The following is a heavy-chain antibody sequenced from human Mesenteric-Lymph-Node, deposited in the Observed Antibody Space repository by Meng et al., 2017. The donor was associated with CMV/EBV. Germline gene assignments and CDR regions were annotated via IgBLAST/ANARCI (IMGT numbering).Heavy chain of an antibody. CDR3: ARGSFRRDLSDTKFDF. J-gene: IGHJ4*02. D-gene: IGHD2-8*01. CDR1: GGTFNTDT. CDR2: IIPILGIT. V-gene: IGHV1-69*10. Sequence: SVKVSCKASGGTFNTDTINYVRQAPGQGLEWMGGIIPILGITNYAQNFKGRLTIIADKSTNTAYMELNTLTSEDTAVYYCARGSFRRDLSDTKFDFWGQGTPVTVSS.